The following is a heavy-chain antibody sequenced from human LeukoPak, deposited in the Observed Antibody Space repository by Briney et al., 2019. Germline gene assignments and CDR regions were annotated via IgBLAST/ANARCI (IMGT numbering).Heavy chain of an antibody. Sequence: PGGSLRLSCAASGFTFSNYWMHWVRQVPGEGLVWVSRINPDGTRTSHADSVKGRFSISRDNAKNTLFLQMNSLRVEDTAIYYCTTDTFGKEDFWGQGTLVTVSS. CDR1: GFTFSNYW. V-gene: IGHV3-74*01. D-gene: IGHD3-10*01. J-gene: IGHJ4*02. CDR2: INPDGTRT. CDR3: TTDTFGKEDF.